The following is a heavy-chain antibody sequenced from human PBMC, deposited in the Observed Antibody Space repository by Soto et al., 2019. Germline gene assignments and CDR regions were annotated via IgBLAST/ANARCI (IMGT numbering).Heavy chain of an antibody. V-gene: IGHV1-18*01. CDR2: ITAYNGNT. CDR1: GYNFNSYT. CDR3: AIVVGALGHWFDP. D-gene: IGHD1-26*01. Sequence: QVQLVQSGAEVKKPGASVKVSCKASGYNFNSYTISWVRQAPGQGLERMGRITAYNGNTNYAQKLQGRVTMTTDTSTSTAYMELRSLRSDDSAVYHCAIVVGALGHWFDPGGQGTLVTVSS. J-gene: IGHJ5*02.